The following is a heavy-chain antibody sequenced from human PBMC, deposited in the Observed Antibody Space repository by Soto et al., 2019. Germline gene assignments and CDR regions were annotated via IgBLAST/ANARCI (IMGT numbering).Heavy chain of an antibody. D-gene: IGHD2-21*01. J-gene: IGHJ6*04. Sequence: EVQVVESGGGLVQPGGSLRLSCAASGFTFTSYWMTWVRQAPGRGLEWVANINKDGSEKSYVDSVKGRFTISRDNAKSSLYLHMNSLRADDTVVYYCVREIASRLWGKGTTVIVSS. CDR2: INKDGSEK. CDR1: GFTFTSYW. CDR3: VREIASRL. V-gene: IGHV3-7*01.